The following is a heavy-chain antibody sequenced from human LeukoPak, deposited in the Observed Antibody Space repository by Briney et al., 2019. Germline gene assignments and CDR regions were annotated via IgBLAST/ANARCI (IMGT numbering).Heavy chain of an antibody. V-gene: IGHV1-2*02. CDR1: GYTFTGYY. J-gene: IGHJ5*02. CDR2: INPNSGGT. D-gene: IGHD3-22*01. Sequence: ASVKVSCKASGYTFTGYYMHWVRQAPGQGLEWMGWINPNSGGTNYAQKFQGRVTMTRDTSISTAYMELSRLRSDDTAVYYCARDLPTTTYYYDSSGSNWFDPWGQGTLVTVS. CDR3: ARDLPTTTYYYDSSGSNWFDP.